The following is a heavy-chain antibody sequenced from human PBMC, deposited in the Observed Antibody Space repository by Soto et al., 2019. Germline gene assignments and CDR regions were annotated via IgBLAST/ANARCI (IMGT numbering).Heavy chain of an antibody. J-gene: IGHJ4*02. V-gene: IGHV3-30*18. CDR2: LSYDESNT. CDR3: AKSRQEWSRSPDD. D-gene: IGHD3-3*01. CDR1: GFTFGDFG. Sequence: QVQLVESGGGVVQPGRSLRLSCLASGFTFGDFGMHWVRQAPGKGLGWVAALSYDESNTYYADSVKGRFTISRDISKNTLYLQINSLRPEDRAVYFCAKSRQEWSRSPDDWGKGTLVTVSS.